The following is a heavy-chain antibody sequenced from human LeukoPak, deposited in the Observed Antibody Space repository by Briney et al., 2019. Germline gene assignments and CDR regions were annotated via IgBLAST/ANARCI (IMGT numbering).Heavy chain of an antibody. CDR1: RGTLSSYA. CDR2: IIPILGIA. Sequence: SVKVSCKASRGTLSSYAISWVRQAPGQGREWMGRIIPILGIANYAQKFQGRVTITADKSTSTAYMELSSLRSEDTAVYYCAKEPESPHNWFDPWGQGTLVTVSS. CDR3: AKEPESPHNWFDP. V-gene: IGHV1-69*04. J-gene: IGHJ5*02.